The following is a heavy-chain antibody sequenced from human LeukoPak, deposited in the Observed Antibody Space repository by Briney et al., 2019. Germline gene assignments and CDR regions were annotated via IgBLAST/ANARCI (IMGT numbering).Heavy chain of an antibody. CDR3: ARDRWELLGWFDP. J-gene: IGHJ5*02. Sequence: GRSLRLSCAASGFTFSSYAMHWVRQAPGKGLEWVAVISYDGSNKYYADSVKGRFTISRDNSKNTLYLQMNSLRAEDTAVYYCARDRWELLGWFDPWGQGTLVTASS. CDR1: GFTFSSYA. D-gene: IGHD1-26*01. CDR2: ISYDGSNK. V-gene: IGHV3-30-3*01.